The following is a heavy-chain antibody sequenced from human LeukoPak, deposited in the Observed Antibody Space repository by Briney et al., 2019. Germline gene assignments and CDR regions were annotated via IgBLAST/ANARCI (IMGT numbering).Heavy chain of an antibody. CDR2: IHYSGRP. V-gene: IGHV4-59*11. D-gene: IGHD3-16*01. CDR1: GGSISGHY. Sequence: KPSETLSLTCTVSGGSISGHYWTWIRQPPGKGLEWIGQIHYSGRPDYNPSLKSQVTISVDTSKNQLSLKVTSVTRADTAVYYCARFGVDYDMDVWGQGTTVTVSS. J-gene: IGHJ6*02. CDR3: ARFGVDYDMDV.